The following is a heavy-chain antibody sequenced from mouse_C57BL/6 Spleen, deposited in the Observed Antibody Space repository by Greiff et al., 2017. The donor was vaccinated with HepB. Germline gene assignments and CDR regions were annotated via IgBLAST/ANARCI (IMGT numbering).Heavy chain of an antibody. CDR2: IDPEDGET. V-gene: IGHV14-2*01. CDR1: GFNIKDYY. J-gene: IGHJ2*01. CDR3: ALAADY. Sequence: VQLKESGAELVKPGASVKLSCTASGFNIKDYYMHWVKQRTEQGLEGIGRIDPEDGETKYAPTFQGKATITADTSSNTAYLQLSSLTSEETAVYYCALAADYWGQGTTLPVSS.